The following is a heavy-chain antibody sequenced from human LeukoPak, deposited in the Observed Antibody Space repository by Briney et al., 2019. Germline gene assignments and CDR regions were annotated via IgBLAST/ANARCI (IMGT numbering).Heavy chain of an antibody. CDR3: ATFSVPGRIDVFDM. D-gene: IGHD6-19*01. Sequence: GGSLRLSCAASGFTFSSYAMSWVRQAPGKGLEWVSGISGSGGSTYYADSVKGRFTISRDNSRNTLFLQMNSLRAEDTAVYYCATFSVPGRIDVFDMWGQGTMVTVSS. CDR1: GFTFSSYA. V-gene: IGHV3-23*01. CDR2: ISGSGGST. J-gene: IGHJ3*02.